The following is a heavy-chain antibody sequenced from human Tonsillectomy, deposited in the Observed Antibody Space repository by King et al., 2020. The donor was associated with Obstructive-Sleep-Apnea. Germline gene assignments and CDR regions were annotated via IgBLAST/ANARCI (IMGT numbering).Heavy chain of an antibody. J-gene: IGHJ4*02. CDR2: IYYSGSP. Sequence: VQLQESGPGLVKPSQTLSLICTVSGGSISSGDYYWSWIRQPPGKGLEWIGYIYYSGSPYYNPSLKSRVTISIDTSKNQFSLKLSSVTAADTAVYFCARAVKTYYYDSSGLDYWGQGTLVTVSS. V-gene: IGHV4-30-4*01. D-gene: IGHD3-22*01. CDR1: GGSISSGDYY. CDR3: ARAVKTYYYDSSGLDY.